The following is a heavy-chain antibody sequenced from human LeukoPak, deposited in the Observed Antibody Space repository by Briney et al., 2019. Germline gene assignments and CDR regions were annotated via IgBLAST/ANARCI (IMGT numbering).Heavy chain of an antibody. CDR3: AKSHPSDFDY. J-gene: IGHJ4*02. Sequence: SETLSLTCAVYGGSFSGYYWSWIRQPPGKGLEWIGEINHSGSTNYNPSLKSRVTISVDTSKNQFSLKLSSVTAADTAVYYCAKSHPSDFDYWGQGTLVTVSS. V-gene: IGHV4-34*01. CDR2: INHSGST. CDR1: GGSFSGYY.